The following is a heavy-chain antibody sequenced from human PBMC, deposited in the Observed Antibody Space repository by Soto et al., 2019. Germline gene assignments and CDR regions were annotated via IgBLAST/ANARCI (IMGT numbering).Heavy chain of an antibody. CDR1: GFTFSTYW. Sequence: PGGSLRLSCEASGFTFSTYWMGWVRQIPGKGLEWVSYISSSSSTIYYADSVKGRFTISRDNAKNSLYLQMNSLRDEDTAVYYCARGGSGYDFWSGYYGGLFDYWGQGALVTVSS. CDR2: ISSSSSTI. CDR3: ARGGSGYDFWSGYYGGLFDY. J-gene: IGHJ4*02. D-gene: IGHD3-3*01. V-gene: IGHV3-48*02.